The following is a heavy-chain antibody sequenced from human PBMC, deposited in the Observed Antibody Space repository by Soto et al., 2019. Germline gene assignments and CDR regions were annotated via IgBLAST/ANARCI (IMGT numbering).Heavy chain of an antibody. D-gene: IGHD1-26*01. CDR2: IYYNGNS. CDR3: ARQSDTSLQSRFLDP. V-gene: IGHV4-39*01. J-gene: IGHJ5*02. Sequence: PSETLSLTCSVSGGSVSSSDFYWGWIRQPPGKGLEFIGSIYYNGNSYYNPSLKSRVTISVDASKNQFSLKVSSVTAADTAVYYCARQSDTSLQSRFLDPWGQGNLVTVSS. CDR1: GGSVSSSDFY.